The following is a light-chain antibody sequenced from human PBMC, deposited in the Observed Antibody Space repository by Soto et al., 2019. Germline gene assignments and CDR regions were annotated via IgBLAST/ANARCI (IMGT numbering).Light chain of an antibody. V-gene: IGKV3-11*01. CDR2: DAS. CDR1: QSVSSY. J-gene: IGKJ5*01. Sequence: EIVLTQSPATLSLSPGERATLSCRASQSVSSYLAWYQQKPGQAPRLLIYDASIRAAGIPDRFSGSGSATDFTLTISSLEPEDFAVYYCQQRSNWITFGQGTRLET. CDR3: QQRSNWIT.